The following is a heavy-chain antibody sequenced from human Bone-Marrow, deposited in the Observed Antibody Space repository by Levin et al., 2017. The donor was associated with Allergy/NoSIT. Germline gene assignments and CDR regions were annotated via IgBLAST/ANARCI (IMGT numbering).Heavy chain of an antibody. D-gene: IGHD2-2*01. Sequence: GASVKVSCTASGYTFTSYDINWVRQVPGQGPEWMGWMNPKSGNTRYAQKFQGRVTMTRDSSISTAYMELSSLRPEDTAVYYCARPLGNCISVSCSEHWFDFWGQGTLVTVSS. CDR2: MNPKSGNT. CDR1: GYTFTSYD. J-gene: IGHJ5*01. CDR3: ARPLGNCISVSCSEHWFDF. V-gene: IGHV1-8*01.